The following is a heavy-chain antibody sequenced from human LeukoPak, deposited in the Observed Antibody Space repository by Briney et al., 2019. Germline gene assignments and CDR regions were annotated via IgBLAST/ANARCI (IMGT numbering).Heavy chain of an antibody. D-gene: IGHD4-17*01. CDR2: IYYSGST. V-gene: IGHV4-39*07. J-gene: IGHJ4*02. Sequence: PSETLSLTCTVSGGSISSSSYYWGWIRQPPGKGLEWIGSIYYSGSTYYNPSLKSRVTISVDTSKNQFSLKLSSVTAADTAVYYCARSLKMYGIDYWGQGTLVTVSS. CDR3: ARSLKMYGIDY. CDR1: GGSISSSSYY.